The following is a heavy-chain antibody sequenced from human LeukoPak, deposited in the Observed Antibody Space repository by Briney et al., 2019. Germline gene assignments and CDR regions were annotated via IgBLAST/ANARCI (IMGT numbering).Heavy chain of an antibody. CDR3: ARGYDYVKKQGAGMDV. D-gene: IGHD3-16*01. J-gene: IGHJ6*02. CDR1: GYTFTSYD. V-gene: IGHV1-8*01. Sequence: ASVKVSCKASGYTFTSYDINWVRQATGQGLEWMGWMNPNSGNTGYAQKFQGRVTMTRNTSISTAYMELSSLRSEDTAVYYCARGYDYVKKQGAGMDVWGQGTTVTVSS. CDR2: MNPNSGNT.